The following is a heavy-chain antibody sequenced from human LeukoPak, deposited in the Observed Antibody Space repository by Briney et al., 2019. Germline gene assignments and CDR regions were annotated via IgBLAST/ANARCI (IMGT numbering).Heavy chain of an antibody. CDR1: GFTFTSSA. D-gene: IGHD6-19*01. J-gene: IGHJ4*02. V-gene: IGHV1-58*02. Sequence: SVKVSCKASGFTFTSSAMQWVRQARGQRLEWIGWIVVGSGNTNYAQKFQERVTITRDMSTSTAYMELSSLRSEGTVVYYCAASSGGGGGFDYWGQGTLVTVSS. CDR3: AASSGGGGGFDY. CDR2: IVVGSGNT.